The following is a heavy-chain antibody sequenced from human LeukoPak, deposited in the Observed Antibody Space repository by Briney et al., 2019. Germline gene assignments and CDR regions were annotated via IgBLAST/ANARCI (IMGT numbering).Heavy chain of an antibody. Sequence: GGSLRLSCTASGFTLSSYATSWVRQAPGEGLEWVSTISGSADNTNYAEAVKGRFTISRDNSKNTMYLQMNSLRAEDTAVYYCAKQGFGCWGQGTLVTVSS. CDR2: ISGSADNT. J-gene: IGHJ4*02. CDR1: GFTLSSYA. V-gene: IGHV3-23*01. CDR3: AKQGFGC.